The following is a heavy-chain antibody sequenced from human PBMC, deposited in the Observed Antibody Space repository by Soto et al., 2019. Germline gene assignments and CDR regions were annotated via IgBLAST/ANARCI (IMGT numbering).Heavy chain of an antibody. CDR1: GGSVSRVSYY. J-gene: IGHJ4*02. V-gene: IGHV4-61*01. CDR2: VYYSGST. Sequence: SETLSLTCNVSGGSVSRVSYYWSWIRQSPGKGLEWIGYVYYSGSTNYNPSLKSRVTISVDTSKNQFSLKLRSVTAADTAVYYCAASISIFGVVPFWGQGTLVTVS. CDR3: AASISIFGVVPF. D-gene: IGHD3-3*01.